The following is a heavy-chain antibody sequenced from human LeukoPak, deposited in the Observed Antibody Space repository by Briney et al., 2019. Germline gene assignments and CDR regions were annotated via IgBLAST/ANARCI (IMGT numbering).Heavy chain of an antibody. J-gene: IGHJ4*02. CDR1: GGTFSSYA. D-gene: IGHD2-21*02. Sequence: ASVKVSCKASGGTFSSYAISWVRQAPGQGLEWMGGIIPIFGTANYAQKFQGRVTITADESTSTAYMELSSLRSEDTAVYYCARDGPNCGGDRYYHYWGQGTLVTVSS. CDR2: IIPIFGTA. CDR3: ARDGPNCGGDRYYHY. V-gene: IGHV1-69*13.